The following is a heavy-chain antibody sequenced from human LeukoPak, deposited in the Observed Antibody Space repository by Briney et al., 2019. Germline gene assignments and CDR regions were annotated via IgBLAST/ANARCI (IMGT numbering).Heavy chain of an antibody. D-gene: IGHD3-22*01. CDR3: ARRDDSSGYHKIFDY. Sequence: SETLSLTCTVSGGSISSSSYYWDWIRQPPGKGLEWIGSIYYSGSTYYNPSLKSRVTISIDTSNNQFYLKLSSLTAADTAVYYCARRDDSSGYHKIFDYWGQGTLVTVSS. CDR2: IYYSGST. J-gene: IGHJ4*02. V-gene: IGHV4-39*01. CDR1: GGSISSSSYY.